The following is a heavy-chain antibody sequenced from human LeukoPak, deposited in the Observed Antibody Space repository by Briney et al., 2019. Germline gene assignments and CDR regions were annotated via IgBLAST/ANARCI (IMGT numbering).Heavy chain of an antibody. V-gene: IGHV3-30*03. CDR1: GFTFSSYG. CDR3: VSRYSGTP. D-gene: IGHD1-26*01. CDR2: ISYDGSNK. J-gene: IGHJ5*02. Sequence: GRSLRLSCAASGFTFSSYGMHWVRQAPGKGLEWVAVISYDGSNKYYADSVKGRFTTSRDNSKNTVFLQMDSLRAEDTAVYYCVSRYSGTPWGQGTLVTVSS.